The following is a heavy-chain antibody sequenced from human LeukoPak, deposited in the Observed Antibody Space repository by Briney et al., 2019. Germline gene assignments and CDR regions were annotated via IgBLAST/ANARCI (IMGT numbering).Heavy chain of an antibody. V-gene: IGHV3-21*01. Sequence: GGSLRLSCAASGFTFSTYWMSWVRQAPGKGLEWVSSISSSSSYIYYADSVKGRFTISRDNSKNTLFLQMNSLRAEDTAVYYCARVIAAAGPMPYDYWGQGTLVTVSS. CDR1: GFTFSTYW. CDR2: ISSSSSYI. J-gene: IGHJ4*02. CDR3: ARVIAAAGPMPYDY. D-gene: IGHD6-13*01.